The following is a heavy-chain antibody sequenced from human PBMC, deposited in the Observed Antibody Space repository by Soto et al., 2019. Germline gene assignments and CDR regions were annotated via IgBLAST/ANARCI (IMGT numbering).Heavy chain of an antibody. CDR1: GSSINISGYY. CDR3: ARLPSRHLVDY. Sequence: SETLSLTCTVSGSSINISGYYWGCIRQPPGKGLEWIGSMFYGVSTYYNPSLKSRVTVSVDTSKNQFSLNLRSVTAADTAVYYCARLPSRHLVDYWGQGTQVTVSS. J-gene: IGHJ4*02. D-gene: IGHD3-3*02. CDR2: MFYGVST. V-gene: IGHV4-39*01.